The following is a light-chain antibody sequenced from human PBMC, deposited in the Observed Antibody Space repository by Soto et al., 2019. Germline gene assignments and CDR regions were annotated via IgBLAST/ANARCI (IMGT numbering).Light chain of an antibody. CDR1: SSNIGGNS. J-gene: IGLJ1*01. CDR2: DDN. CDR3: GSWDSSLSAYV. V-gene: IGLV1-51*01. Sequence: AQPPSVSAAPGQKVTISCSGSSSNIGGNSVSWYQQLPGTAPKLLIYDDNKRPSGIPDRFSGSKSGTSATLGITGFQTGDEADYYCGSWDSSLSAYVFGTGTKV.